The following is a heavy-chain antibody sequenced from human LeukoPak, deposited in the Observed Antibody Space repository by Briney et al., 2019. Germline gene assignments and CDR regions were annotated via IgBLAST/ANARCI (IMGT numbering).Heavy chain of an antibody. CDR2: IYYSGST. Sequence: PSETLSLTCTVSGGSISSSSYYWGWIRQPPGKGLEWIGSIYYSGSTYYNPSLKSRVTISVDTSKNQFSLKLSSVTAADTAVYYCAQSRYSSSWDFDSWGQGTLVTVSS. D-gene: IGHD6-13*01. CDR1: GGSISSSSYY. V-gene: IGHV4-39*01. CDR3: AQSRYSSSWDFDS. J-gene: IGHJ4*02.